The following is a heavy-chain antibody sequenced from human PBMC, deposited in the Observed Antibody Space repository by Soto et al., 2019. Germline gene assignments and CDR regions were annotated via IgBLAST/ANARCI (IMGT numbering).Heavy chain of an antibody. J-gene: IGHJ3*02. Sequence: PSETLSLTCAVSGGSISSGGYSWSWIRQPPGKGLEWIGYIYHSGSTYYNPSLKSRVTISVDRSKSQFSLKLSSVTAADTAVYYCARGRGYYDSSGGAFDIWGQGTMVTVSS. CDR2: IYHSGST. CDR3: ARGRGYYDSSGGAFDI. V-gene: IGHV4-30-2*01. CDR1: GGSISSGGYS. D-gene: IGHD3-22*01.